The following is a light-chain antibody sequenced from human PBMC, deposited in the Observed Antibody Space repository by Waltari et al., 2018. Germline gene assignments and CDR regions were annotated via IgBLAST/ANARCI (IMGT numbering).Light chain of an antibody. CDR1: QVFSGL. J-gene: IGKJ5*01. V-gene: IGKV1-12*01. Sequence: DIQMTQSPSSVSASVGDRVTISCRASQVFSGLLVWYQQRPGKAPKLLIYAASSLQSGVPSRFSGSGSGTDFTLTISSLQPEDFATYYCQQANSFPITFGQGTRLDIK. CDR2: AAS. CDR3: QQANSFPIT.